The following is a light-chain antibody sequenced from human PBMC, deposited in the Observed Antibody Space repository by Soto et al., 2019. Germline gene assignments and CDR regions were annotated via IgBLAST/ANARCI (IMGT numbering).Light chain of an antibody. J-gene: IGLJ2*01. Sequence: QSVLTQPPSASGSPGQSVTISCTGTSSDVGGYNYVSWYQQHPGKAPKLMIHDVSRRPSGVPDRFSGSKSGNTASLTVSGLQPEDEADYYCSSYAGSNIVIFGGGTKVTVL. V-gene: IGLV2-8*01. CDR1: SSDVGGYNY. CDR3: SSYAGSNIVI. CDR2: DVS.